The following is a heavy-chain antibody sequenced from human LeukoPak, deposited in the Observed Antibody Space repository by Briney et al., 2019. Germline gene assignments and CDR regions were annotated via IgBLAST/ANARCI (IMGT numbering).Heavy chain of an antibody. J-gene: IGHJ4*02. D-gene: IGHD6-19*01. V-gene: IGHV3-30-3*01. CDR2: ISYDASNK. CDR3: AGGIKQWLVPDY. Sequence: GGSLRLSCVASEFTFSSYAMHWVRQAPGKGLEWVTVISYDASNKYYADSVKGRFTVSRDNSKNTLYLQMNSLRAEDTAVYYCAGGIKQWLVPDYWGQGTLVTASS. CDR1: EFTFSSYA.